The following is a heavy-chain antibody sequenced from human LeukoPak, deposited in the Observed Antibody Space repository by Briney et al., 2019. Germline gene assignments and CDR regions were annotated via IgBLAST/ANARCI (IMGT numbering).Heavy chain of an antibody. Sequence: PSETLSLTCTVSGGSISSGGYYWSWIRQHPGKGLEWIGYIYYSGSTYYNPSLKSRVTISVDTSKNQFSLKLSSVTAADTAVYYCARDNSGSYYSLYAFDIWGQGTMVTVSS. CDR2: IYYSGST. V-gene: IGHV4-31*03. CDR1: GGSISSGGYY. D-gene: IGHD1-26*01. J-gene: IGHJ3*02. CDR3: ARDNSGSYYSLYAFDI.